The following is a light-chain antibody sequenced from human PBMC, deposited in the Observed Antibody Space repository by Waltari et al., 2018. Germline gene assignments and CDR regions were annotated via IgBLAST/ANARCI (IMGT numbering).Light chain of an antibody. V-gene: IGLV2-14*03. CDR1: SSVGGAHNF. CDR2: DVT. Sequence: QSALTQPASVSASPGQAITISCTGTSSVGGAHNFVSWYLQHPGKVPKLIIYDVTNRPSGVSGRFSGSKSGNTASLTISGLQGEDEADYFCTSYTSADTYIFGTGTTVTVL. J-gene: IGLJ1*01. CDR3: TSYTSADTYI.